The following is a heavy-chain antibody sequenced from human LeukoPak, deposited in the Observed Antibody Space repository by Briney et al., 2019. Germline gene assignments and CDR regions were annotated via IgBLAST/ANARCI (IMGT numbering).Heavy chain of an antibody. J-gene: IGHJ5*02. V-gene: IGHV1-69*13. Sequence: SVKVSCKASGGTFNSYAISWVRQAPGQGLEWMGGIIPIFGTANYAQKFQGRVTITADESTSTAYMELSSLRSEDTAVYYCASYSWYGYWFDPWGQGTLVTVSS. D-gene: IGHD6-13*01. CDR1: GGTFNSYA. CDR3: ASYSWYGYWFDP. CDR2: IIPIFGTA.